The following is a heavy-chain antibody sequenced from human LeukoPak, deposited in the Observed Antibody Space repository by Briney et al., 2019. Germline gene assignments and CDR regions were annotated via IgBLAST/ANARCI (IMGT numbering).Heavy chain of an antibody. CDR3: SRAGYSGAWGY. D-gene: IGHD5-12*01. J-gene: IGHJ4*02. V-gene: IGHV3-53*01. Sequence: GGSLRLSCAASGFPFSDTWMSWVRQAPGKGLEWVSMIYNAGDTYYADSVKGRFDISRDNSRNTLYLQMNSLRAEDTAVYYCSRAGYSGAWGYWGQGSLVTVSS. CDR2: IYNAGDT. CDR1: GFPFSDTW.